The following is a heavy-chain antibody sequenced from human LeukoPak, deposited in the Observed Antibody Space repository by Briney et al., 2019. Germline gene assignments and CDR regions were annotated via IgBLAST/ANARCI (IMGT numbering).Heavy chain of an antibody. J-gene: IGHJ6*02. V-gene: IGHV3-74*01. D-gene: IGHD3-10*01. CDR3: ARDYGRSRDYGMDV. CDR1: GFTFSNYW. CDR2: INSDGSST. Sequence: GGSLRLSCAASGFTFSNYWMHWVRQAPGKGPVWVSRINSDGSSTTYADSVKGRFTISRDNAKNTLYLQMNSLRAEDTAVYYCARDYGRSRDYGMDVWGQGTTVTVSS.